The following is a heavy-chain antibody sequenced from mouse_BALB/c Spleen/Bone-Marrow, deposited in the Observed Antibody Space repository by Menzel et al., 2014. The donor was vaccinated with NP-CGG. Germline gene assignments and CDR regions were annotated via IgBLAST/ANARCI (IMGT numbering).Heavy chain of an antibody. CDR2: IWAGGCT. CDR1: GFLLFCYG. V-gene: IGHV2-9*02. CDR3: ARNLYYDYDEGIAY. J-gene: IGHJ3*01. Sequence: VMLVELGPGLVAPSQSLSITCTVFGFLLFCYGVHWVRKLPGKGLEWLGVIWAGGCTNYNSAFMSRLSISKDNTKSQVFLKMNNLQTDDTAIYYYARNLYYDYDEGIAYRGQGTLVTVSA. D-gene: IGHD2-4*01.